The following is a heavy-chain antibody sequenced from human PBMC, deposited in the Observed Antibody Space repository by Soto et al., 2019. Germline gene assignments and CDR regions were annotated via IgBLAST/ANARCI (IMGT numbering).Heavy chain of an antibody. CDR3: ATRYGDPSSAAGFAK. J-gene: IGHJ4*02. D-gene: IGHD4-17*01. CDR2: ISTYNGRT. CDR1: GYSFTDYG. Sequence: QVHLLQSGAEVKRPGASVKVSCRTSGYSFTDYGINWVRQAHGQGLEWWGWISTYNGRTKYVEKLQGRVTMTTDPSTTTVYRDLRRPRYDDTAVYYCATRYGDPSSAAGFAKWGQGTLVTVSS. V-gene: IGHV1-18*01.